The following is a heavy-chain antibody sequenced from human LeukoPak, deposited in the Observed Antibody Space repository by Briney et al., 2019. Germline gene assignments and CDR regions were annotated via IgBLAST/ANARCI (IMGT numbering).Heavy chain of an antibody. CDR1: GFTLSSFG. Sequence: GGSLRLSCAASGFTLSSFGMHWVRQAPGKGLEWVAVIWYDGSNKYYADPVKGRFTISRDNSKNTLYLQMNSLRAEDMAVYYCARELPPVVTYYFDYWGQGTLVTVSS. D-gene: IGHD3-22*01. J-gene: IGHJ4*02. V-gene: IGHV3-33*01. CDR2: IWYDGSNK. CDR3: ARELPPVVTYYFDY.